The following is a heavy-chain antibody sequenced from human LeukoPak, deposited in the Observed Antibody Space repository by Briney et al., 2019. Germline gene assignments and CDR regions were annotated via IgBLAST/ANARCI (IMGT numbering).Heavy chain of an antibody. CDR1: GFSLTTSGQA. V-gene: IGHV2-5*01. Sequence: SGPTLVKPTQTPTLTCTFSGFSLTTSGQAVGWIRQPPGKALEWVALIYWTDDKRYSSSLKTRLAITKDTSENQVVLTMSNMDPVDTATYYYVHSIRFLEGLSQGGYFDGWGQGTLVTVSS. J-gene: IGHJ4*02. D-gene: IGHD3-3*01. CDR2: IYWTDDK. CDR3: VHSIRFLEGLSQGGYFDG.